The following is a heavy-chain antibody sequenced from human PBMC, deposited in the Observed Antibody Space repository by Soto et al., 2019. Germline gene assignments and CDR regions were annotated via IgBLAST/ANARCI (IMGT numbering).Heavy chain of an antibody. CDR2: VNAYNGNT. D-gene: IGHD6-19*01. CDR3: AREAVSGRTGFDY. Sequence: QVQLVQSGAEVKKPGASVKVSCKASGYTFTSYGISWVRQAPGQGLEWMGWVNAYNGNTNYAQKFQGRVTMTTDTATSTAYLEMRGLRADDTAGYYCAREAVSGRTGFDYWGQGTLVTVSS. J-gene: IGHJ4*02. V-gene: IGHV1-18*01. CDR1: GYTFTSYG.